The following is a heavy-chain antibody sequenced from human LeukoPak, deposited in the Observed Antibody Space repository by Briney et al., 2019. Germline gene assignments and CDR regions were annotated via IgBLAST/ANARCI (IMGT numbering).Heavy chain of an antibody. CDR1: GYSFTRYW. J-gene: IGHJ3*02. V-gene: IGHV5-51*01. Sequence: GESLKISRQGPGYSFTRYWIGWVRQMPGKGLERMGIIYPDDSDIRYSPSFQGPVTISANKSISTTYLQWSSLKASDTAMYFCARTHRSGPYAFDIWGQGTMVTVSS. CDR2: IYPDDSDI. D-gene: IGHD6-19*01. CDR3: ARTHRSGPYAFDI.